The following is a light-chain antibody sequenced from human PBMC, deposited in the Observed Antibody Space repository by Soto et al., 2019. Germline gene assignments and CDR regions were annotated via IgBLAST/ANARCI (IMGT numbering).Light chain of an antibody. CDR1: QSVGTN. V-gene: IGKV3-15*01. CDR3: QQYNDWPHT. J-gene: IGKJ2*01. Sequence: EIVLTQSPATLSVTPGERATLSCRASQSVGTNLAWSQQKPGQAPRLLIYGASTRAAGAPARFSGSGSGADFTLTISSLQSEDFAGYYCQQYNDWPHTFGQGTKLEI. CDR2: GAS.